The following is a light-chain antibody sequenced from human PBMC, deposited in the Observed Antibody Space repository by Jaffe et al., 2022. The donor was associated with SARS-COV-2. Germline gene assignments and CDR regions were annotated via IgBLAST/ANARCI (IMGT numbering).Light chain of an antibody. CDR2: RND. CDR1: SSNIGNNY. V-gene: IGLV1-47*01. Sequence: QSVLTQPPSVSGTPGQRVTISCSGSSSNIGNNYVYWYRQLPGTAPKLLIFRNDQRPSGVPDRFSASKSVTSASLAISGLRSEDEADYHCASWDDSLSGPVFGGGTKLTVL. CDR3: ASWDDSLSGPV. J-gene: IGLJ3*02.